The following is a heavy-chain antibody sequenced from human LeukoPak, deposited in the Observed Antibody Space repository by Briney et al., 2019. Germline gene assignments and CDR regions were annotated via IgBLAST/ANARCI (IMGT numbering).Heavy chain of an antibody. CDR3: ARRRPTVTTWDNWFDP. CDR2: IYYSGST. V-gene: IGHV4-31*03. D-gene: IGHD4-17*01. Sequence: SQTLSLTCTVSGGSISSGGYYWSWIRQHPGKGLEWIGYIYYSGSTYYNPSLKSRVTISVDTSKNQFSLKLSSVTAADTAVYYCARRRPTVTTWDNWFDPWGQGTLVTVSS. CDR1: GGSISSGGYY. J-gene: IGHJ5*02.